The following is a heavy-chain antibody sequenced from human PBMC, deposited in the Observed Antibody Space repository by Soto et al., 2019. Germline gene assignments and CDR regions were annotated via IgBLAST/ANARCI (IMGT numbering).Heavy chain of an antibody. CDR1: GYTFTSYG. CDR3: ARGRYGEY. CDR2: ISAHNGNT. Sequence: QVHLVQSGAAVKKPGASVKVSCKGSGYTFTSYGITWVRQSPGQGLEWMGWISAHNGNTNYAQKLQGRVTVTRETSPSTASMELRSLRSDDTAVYYCARGRYGEYWGQGALVTVSS. V-gene: IGHV1-18*01. D-gene: IGHD3-10*01. J-gene: IGHJ4*02.